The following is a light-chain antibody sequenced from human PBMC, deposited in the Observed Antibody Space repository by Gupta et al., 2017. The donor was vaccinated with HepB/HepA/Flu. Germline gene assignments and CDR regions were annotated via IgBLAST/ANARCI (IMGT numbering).Light chain of an antibody. CDR1: SSNIGNND. CDR2: TNK. CDR3: ATWDDSLTGWV. J-gene: IGLJ3*02. V-gene: IGLV1-47*01. Sequence: QSVLTQPPSVSGTPGQRVTISSSGSSSNIGNNDVSWYQQLPGTAPQLLIYTNKERPSGVPDRVSASRSGTSASLAISELRSQDEADYFCATWDDSLTGWVFGGGTRLTVL.